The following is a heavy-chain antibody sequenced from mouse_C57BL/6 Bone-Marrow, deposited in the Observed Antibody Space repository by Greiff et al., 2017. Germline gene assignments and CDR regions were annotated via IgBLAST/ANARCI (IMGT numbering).Heavy chain of an antibody. Sequence: VKLVESGPELVKPGASVKLSCKASGYTFTSYDINWVKQRPGQGLEWIGWIYPRDGSTKYTEKFKGKATLTVDTSSSTAYMERHSLTSEDSAVYFCARDYGSSYCYFDVWGTGTTVTVSS. V-gene: IGHV1-85*01. CDR3: ARDYGSSYCYFDV. CDR2: IYPRDGST. J-gene: IGHJ1*03. D-gene: IGHD1-1*01. CDR1: GYTFTSYD.